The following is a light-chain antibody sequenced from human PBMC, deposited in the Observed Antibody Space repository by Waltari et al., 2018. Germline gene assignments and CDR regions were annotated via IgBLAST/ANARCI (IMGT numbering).Light chain of an antibody. CDR3: AAWDDSLSVGV. CDR1: SSNIGSNY. V-gene: IGLV1-47*01. Sequence: QSVLTQPPSASGTPGQRVTISCSGSSSNIGSNYVYWYQQLPGTAPKVLIYRNDQRPSGVPDRFTGSESGTSASLAISGLRSEDEADYYCAAWDDSLSVGVFGGGTKLTVL. CDR2: RND. J-gene: IGLJ3*02.